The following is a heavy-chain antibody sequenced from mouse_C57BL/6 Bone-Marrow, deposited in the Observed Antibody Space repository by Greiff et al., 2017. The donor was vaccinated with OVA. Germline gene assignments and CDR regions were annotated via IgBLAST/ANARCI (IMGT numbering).Heavy chain of an antibody. CDR3: ARQGFYYSNSWIAY. CDR2: ISSGGSYT. CDR1: GFTFSSYG. J-gene: IGHJ3*01. Sequence: EVKLMESGGDLVKPGASLKLSCTASGFTFSSYGMSWVRQTPDKRLEWVATISSGGSYTNYPDSVKGRFTISIDNAKNTLYMQLSSLKSEDTAMYSCARQGFYYSNSWIAYWGQGTLVTVSA. D-gene: IGHD2-5*01. V-gene: IGHV5-6*01.